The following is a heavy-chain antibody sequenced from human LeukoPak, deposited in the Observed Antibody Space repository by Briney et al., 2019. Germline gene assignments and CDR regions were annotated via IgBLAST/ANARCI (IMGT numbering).Heavy chain of an antibody. V-gene: IGHV3-9*01. D-gene: IGHD2-2*01. Sequence: GRSLRLSCAASGFTFDDYAMHWVRQAPGKGLEWVSGISWNSGSIGYADSVKGRFTISRDNAKNSLYLQMNSLRAEDTALYYCAKAEYCSSTSCYLYAFAIWGQGTMVTASS. CDR3: AKAEYCSSTSCYLYAFAI. CDR2: ISWNSGSI. CDR1: GFTFDDYA. J-gene: IGHJ3*02.